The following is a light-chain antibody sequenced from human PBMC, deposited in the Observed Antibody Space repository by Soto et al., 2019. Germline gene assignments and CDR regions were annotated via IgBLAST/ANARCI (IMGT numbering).Light chain of an antibody. CDR3: QHYDTSPAWT. Sequence: DIQLTQSPSFLSASLGDRVTITCRASQGISSYLAWYQQKPGKAPKLLIYAASTLQSGVPSRFSGSGSGTDFTLTVSRLEPEDFAVYYCQHYDTSPAWTFGQGTKVDIK. J-gene: IGKJ1*01. V-gene: IGKV1-9*01. CDR2: AAS. CDR1: QGISSY.